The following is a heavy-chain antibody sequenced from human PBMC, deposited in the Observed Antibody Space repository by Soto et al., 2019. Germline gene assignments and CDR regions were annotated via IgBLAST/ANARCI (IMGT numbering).Heavy chain of an antibody. V-gene: IGHV1-8*01. CDR3: ARVRHYYDSSGYRGDAFDI. D-gene: IGHD3-22*01. J-gene: IGHJ3*02. CDR2: MNPNSGNT. Sequence: QVQLVQSGAEVKKPGASVKVSCKASGYTFTSYDINWVRQATGQGLEWMGWMNPNSGNTGYAQKFQGRVTMTRNTSLSTAYMELSSLRSEDTAVYYCARVRHYYDSSGYRGDAFDIWGQGTMVTVSS. CDR1: GYTFTSYD.